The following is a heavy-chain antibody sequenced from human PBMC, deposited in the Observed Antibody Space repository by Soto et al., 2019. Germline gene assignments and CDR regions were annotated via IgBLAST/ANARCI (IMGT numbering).Heavy chain of an antibody. CDR1: GGSFGGYY. J-gene: IGHJ6*02. CDR2: INHSGST. Sequence: PSETLSLTCAVYGGSFGGYYWSWIRQPPGKGLEWIGEINHSGSTNYNPSLKSRVTISVDTSKNQFSLKLSSVTAADTAVYYCARGSGSYYNHYYGMDVWGQGTTVTVSS. V-gene: IGHV4-34*01. D-gene: IGHD3-10*01. CDR3: ARGSGSYYNHYYGMDV.